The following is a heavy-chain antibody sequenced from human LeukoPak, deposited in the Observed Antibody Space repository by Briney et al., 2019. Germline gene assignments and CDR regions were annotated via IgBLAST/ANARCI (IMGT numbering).Heavy chain of an antibody. CDR2: IYYSGSP. CDR1: GGSISSSSYY. D-gene: IGHD2-2*01. CDR3: ASPVYQLLSLDYYYYMDV. V-gene: IGHV4-39*01. J-gene: IGHJ6*03. Sequence: SETLSLTCTVSGGSISSSSYYWGWIRQPPGKGLEWIGSIYYSGSPYYNPSLKSRVTISVDTSKNQFSLKLSSVTAADTAVYYCASPVYQLLSLDYYYYMDVWGKGTTVTVSS.